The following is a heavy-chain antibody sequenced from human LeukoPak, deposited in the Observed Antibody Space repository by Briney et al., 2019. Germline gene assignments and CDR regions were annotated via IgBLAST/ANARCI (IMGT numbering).Heavy chain of an antibody. CDR1: GYTFTTYS. J-gene: IGHJ4*02. CDR2: IDTNTGNP. D-gene: IGHD3-3*01. V-gene: IGHV7-4-1*02. CDR3: TRDQRQISFDY. Sequence: ASVKVSCKASGYTFTTYSMNWVRQAPGQGLEWMGWIDTNTGNPTYAQGFTGRFVFSLDTSVSAAYLQISSLEAEDTAFYYCTRDQRQISFDYWGQGTLVTVAS.